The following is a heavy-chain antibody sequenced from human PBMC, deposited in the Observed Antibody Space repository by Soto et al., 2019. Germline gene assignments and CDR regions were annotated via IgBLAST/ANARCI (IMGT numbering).Heavy chain of an antibody. Sequence: QVQLQESGPGLVKPSETLSLTCSVSGGSIGSYYWSWIRQPPGKGLEWIGCLYYSGSTNYNPSLSSRVTISVDTTKSQFSLKLRSVTAADTAGYYCATGGWRQMYYWGQGTLVTVSS. CDR1: GGSIGSYY. D-gene: IGHD3-3*01. CDR3: ATGGWRQMYY. V-gene: IGHV4-59*08. CDR2: LYYSGST. J-gene: IGHJ4*02.